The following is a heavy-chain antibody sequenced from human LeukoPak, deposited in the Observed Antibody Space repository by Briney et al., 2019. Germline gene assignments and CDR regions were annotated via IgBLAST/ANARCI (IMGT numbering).Heavy chain of an antibody. V-gene: IGHV4-39*07. J-gene: IGHJ5*02. CDR1: GGSISSSSYY. CDR3: ARDQRGEDCSGGSCYSNNWFDP. CDR2: IYYSGST. Sequence: SETLSLTCTVSGGSISSSSYYWGWIRQPPGKGLEWIGSIYYSGSTYYNPSLKSRVTISVDTSKNQFSLKLSSVTAADTAVYYCARDQRGEDCSGGSCYSNNWFDPWGQGTLVTVSS. D-gene: IGHD2-15*01.